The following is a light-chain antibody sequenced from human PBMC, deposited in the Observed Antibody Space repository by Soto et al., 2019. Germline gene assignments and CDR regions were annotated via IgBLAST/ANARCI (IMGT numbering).Light chain of an antibody. Sequence: QSGLPQPPSASGCTRQQFTIPCSGSSHNIGGNAVNWYQQLPGTAPKVLIYSNNQRPSGVSDRFSGSKSGNTASLTISGLQAEDEADYYCFSFTSTNSHVFGSGTKVTVL. CDR1: SHNIGGNA. J-gene: IGLJ1*01. CDR3: FSFTSTNSHV. V-gene: IGLV1-44*01. CDR2: SNN.